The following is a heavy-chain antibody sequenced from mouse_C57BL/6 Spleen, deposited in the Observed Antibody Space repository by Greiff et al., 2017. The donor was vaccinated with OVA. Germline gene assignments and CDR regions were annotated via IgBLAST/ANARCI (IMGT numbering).Heavy chain of an antibody. CDR1: GYTFTDYY. CDR3: ARGGLRGYFDY. Sequence: LVESGAELVRPGASVKLSCKASGYTFTDYYINWVKQRPGQGLEWIARIYPGSGNTYYNEKFKGKATLTAEKSSSTAYMQLSSLTSEDSAVYFCARGGLRGYFDYWGQGTTLTVSS. D-gene: IGHD2-4*01. CDR2: IYPGSGNT. V-gene: IGHV1-76*01. J-gene: IGHJ2*01.